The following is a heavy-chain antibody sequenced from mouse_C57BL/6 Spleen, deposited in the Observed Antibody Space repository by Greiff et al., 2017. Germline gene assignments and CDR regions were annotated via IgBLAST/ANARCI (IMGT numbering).Heavy chain of an antibody. CDR3: ARRAKNYAMDY. D-gene: IGHD1-1*01. Sequence: EVKLMESGPELVKPGASVKIPCKASGYTFTDYNMDWVKQSHGKSLEWIGDINPNNGGTIYNQKFKGKATLTVDKSSSTAYMELRSLTSEDTAVYYCARRAKNYAMDYWGKGTSVTVSS. J-gene: IGHJ4*01. CDR2: INPNNGGT. CDR1: GYTFTDYN. V-gene: IGHV1-18*01.